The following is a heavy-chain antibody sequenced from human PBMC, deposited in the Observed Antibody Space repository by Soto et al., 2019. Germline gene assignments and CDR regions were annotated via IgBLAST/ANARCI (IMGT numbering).Heavy chain of an antibody. V-gene: IGHV4-61*01. D-gene: IGHD2-15*01. CDR1: GDSYSISTFS. J-gene: IGHJ6*02. Sequence: PSETLSLTCNMSGDSYSISTFSWSWIRQPPGKGLEWIGYISYTGSTHYNPSLKSRVTISADTSKNQFSLKLSSVTTADTALYYCAREGVAAPYYYYGMDVWGQGSTVTVSS. CDR3: AREGVAAPYYYYGMDV. CDR2: ISYTGST.